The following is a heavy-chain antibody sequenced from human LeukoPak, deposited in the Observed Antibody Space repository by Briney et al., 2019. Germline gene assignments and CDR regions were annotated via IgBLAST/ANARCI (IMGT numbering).Heavy chain of an antibody. CDR1: GGSFSGYY. CDR3: ARHGACSGGSCYSAGWFDP. CDR2: INHSGST. Sequence: SETLSLTCAVYGGSFSGYYWSWIRQPPGKGLEWIGEINHSGSTNYNPSLKSRVTISVDTSKNQFSLKLSSVTAADTAVYYCARHGACSGGSCYSAGWFDPWGQGTLVTVSS. D-gene: IGHD2-15*01. V-gene: IGHV4-34*01. J-gene: IGHJ5*02.